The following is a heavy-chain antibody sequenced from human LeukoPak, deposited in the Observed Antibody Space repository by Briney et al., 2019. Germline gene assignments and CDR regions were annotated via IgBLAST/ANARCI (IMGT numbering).Heavy chain of an antibody. D-gene: IGHD1-14*01. V-gene: IGHV3-23*01. CDR3: AKGPANNLLLYYYYMDV. J-gene: IGHJ6*03. Sequence: GSLRLSCAASGFTFSSYAMSWVRQAPGKGLEWVSAISGSGGSTYYADSVKGRFTISRDNSKNTLYLQMNSLRAEDTAVYYCAKGPANNLLLYYYYMDVWGKGTTVTVSS. CDR1: GFTFSSYA. CDR2: ISGSGGST.